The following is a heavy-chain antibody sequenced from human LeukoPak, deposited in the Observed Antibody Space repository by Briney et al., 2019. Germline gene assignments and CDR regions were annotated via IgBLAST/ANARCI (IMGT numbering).Heavy chain of an antibody. CDR3: ARIPGAGYSNGWYRFDP. CDR1: GGSFSDYY. J-gene: IGHJ5*02. V-gene: IGHV4-34*01. Sequence: SETLSLTCAVYGGSFSDYYWSWIRQPPGKGLEWIGEISRHGSTNYNPSLKSRVTISIDTSKNQFYLNLRSVTAADTALYYCARIPGAGYSNGWYRFDPWGQGTLVTVSS. D-gene: IGHD6-19*01. CDR2: ISRHGST.